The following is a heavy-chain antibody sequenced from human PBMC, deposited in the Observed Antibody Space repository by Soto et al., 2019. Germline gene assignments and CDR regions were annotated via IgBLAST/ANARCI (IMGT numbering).Heavy chain of an antibody. D-gene: IGHD6-13*01. J-gene: IGHJ5*02. Sequence: SETLSLTCTVSGGSISSGGYYWSWIRQHPGKGLEWIGYIYYSGSTYYNPSLKSRVTISVDTSKNQFSLKLSSVTAADTAVYYCARGAHKLVRSDWFDPWGQGTLVTVSS. CDR1: GGSISSGGYY. V-gene: IGHV4-31*03. CDR3: ARGAHKLVRSDWFDP. CDR2: IYYSGST.